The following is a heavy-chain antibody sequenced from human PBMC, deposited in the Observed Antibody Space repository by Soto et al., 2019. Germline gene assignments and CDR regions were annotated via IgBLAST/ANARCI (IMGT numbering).Heavy chain of an antibody. CDR2: ISSSSSYI. Sequence: GGSLRLSCAASGFTFSSYSMNWVRQAPGKGLEWVSSISSSSSYIYYADSVKGRFTISRDNAKNSLYLQMNSLRAEDTAVYYCASDIVVPAANTDYWGQGTLVTVSS. V-gene: IGHV3-21*01. CDR3: ASDIVVPAANTDY. D-gene: IGHD2-2*01. CDR1: GFTFSSYS. J-gene: IGHJ4*02.